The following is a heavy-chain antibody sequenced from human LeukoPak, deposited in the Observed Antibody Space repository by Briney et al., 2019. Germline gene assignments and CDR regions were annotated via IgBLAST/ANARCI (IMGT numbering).Heavy chain of an antibody. CDR1: GFTFSSYG. Sequence: GGSLRLSCAASGFTFSSYGMHWVRQAPGKGLEWVAVIWYDGSNKYYADSVKGRFTISRDNSKNTLYLQMNSLRAGDTAVYYCARDVKALRYYFDYWGQGTLVTVSS. D-gene: IGHD2/OR15-2a*01. CDR3: ARDVKALRYYFDY. V-gene: IGHV3-33*01. J-gene: IGHJ4*02. CDR2: IWYDGSNK.